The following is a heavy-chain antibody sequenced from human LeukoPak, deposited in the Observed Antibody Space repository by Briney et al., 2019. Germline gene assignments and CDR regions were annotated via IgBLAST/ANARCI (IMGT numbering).Heavy chain of an antibody. J-gene: IGHJ5*02. D-gene: IGHD3-3*01. Sequence: SETLSLTCTVSGGSISSSSYYWGWIRQPPGKGLEWIGSIYYSGSTYYNPSLKSRVTISVDTSKNQFSLKLSSVTAADTAVYYCARGRYDFWSGYSANNWFDPWGQGTLVTVSS. CDR3: ARGRYDFWSGYSANNWFDP. CDR2: IYYSGST. V-gene: IGHV4-39*01. CDR1: GGSISSSSYY.